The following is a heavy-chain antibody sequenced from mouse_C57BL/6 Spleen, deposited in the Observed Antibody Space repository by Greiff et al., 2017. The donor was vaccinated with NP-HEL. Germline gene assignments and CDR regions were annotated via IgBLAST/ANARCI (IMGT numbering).Heavy chain of an antibody. Sequence: QVQLKQSGPELVKPGASVKISCKASGYAFSSSWMNWVKQRPGKGLEWIGRIYPGDGDTNYNGKFKGKATLTADKSSITAYMQLSSLSSEDSAVYFCARTGTYWYFDVWGTGTTVTVSS. CDR2: IYPGDGDT. CDR3: ARTGTYWYFDV. J-gene: IGHJ1*03. CDR1: GYAFSSSW. D-gene: IGHD4-1*01. V-gene: IGHV1-82*01.